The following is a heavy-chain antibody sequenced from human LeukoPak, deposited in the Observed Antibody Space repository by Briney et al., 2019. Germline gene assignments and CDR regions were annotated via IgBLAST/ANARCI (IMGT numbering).Heavy chain of an antibody. D-gene: IGHD2-2*01. CDR3: ARHGLGYCSSTSCSDYYYYGMDV. CDR2: IYPGDSDT. V-gene: IGHV5-51*01. J-gene: IGHJ6*02. Sequence: GESLKISCKGSGYSFTSYWIGWVRQMPGKGLEWMGIIYPGDSDTRYSASFQGQVTISADKSISTAYLQWSSLKASDTAMYYCARHGLGYCSSTSCSDYYYYGMDVWGQGTTVTVSS. CDR1: GYSFTSYW.